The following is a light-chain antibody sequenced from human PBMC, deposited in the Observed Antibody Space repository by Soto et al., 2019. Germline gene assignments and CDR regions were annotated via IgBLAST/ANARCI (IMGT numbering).Light chain of an antibody. CDR3: SSYTSRSTLV. V-gene: IGLV2-14*01. CDR2: EVT. CDR1: SSDVGGYNY. Sequence: SPGQSITISCTGTSSDVGGYNYVSWYQQHPGKAPKLMIYEVTNRPSGVSNRFSGSKSGNTASLTISGLQAEDEADYYCSSYTSRSTLVFGTGTKVTVL. J-gene: IGLJ1*01.